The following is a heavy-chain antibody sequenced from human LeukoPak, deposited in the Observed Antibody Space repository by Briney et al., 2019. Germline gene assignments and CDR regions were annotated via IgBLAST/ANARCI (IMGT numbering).Heavy chain of an antibody. CDR1: GFTFSSYW. J-gene: IGHJ4*02. Sequence: GGSLRLSCAASGFTFSSYWMHWVRQAPGKGLVWVSRINSDGSSTSYADSVKGRFTISRDNAKNTLYLQMNSLRAEDTAVYYCARGCSSTSCYYSNYAPFDYWGQGTLVTVSS. CDR2: INSDGSST. CDR3: ARGCSSTSCYYSNYAPFDY. V-gene: IGHV3-74*01. D-gene: IGHD2-2*01.